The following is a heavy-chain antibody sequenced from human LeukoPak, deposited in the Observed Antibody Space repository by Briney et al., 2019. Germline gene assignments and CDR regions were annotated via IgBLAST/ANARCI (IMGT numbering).Heavy chain of an antibody. CDR3: ARVRGGHPAH. CDR1: GYSISSGYY. J-gene: IGHJ4*02. D-gene: IGHD2-15*01. V-gene: IGHV4-38-2*01. CDR2: IYHSGST. Sequence: PSETLSLTCAVSGYSISSGYYWGWIRQPPGKGLEWIGSIYHSGSTYYNPSLKSRVTISVDTSKNQFSLKLSSVTAADTAVYYCARVRGGHPAHWGQGTLVTVSS.